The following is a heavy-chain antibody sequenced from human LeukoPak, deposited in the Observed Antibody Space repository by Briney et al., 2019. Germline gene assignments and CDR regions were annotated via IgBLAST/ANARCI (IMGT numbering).Heavy chain of an antibody. V-gene: IGHV1-46*03. D-gene: IGHD6-13*01. CDR2: SNPSGGST. CDR3: ARETAAGTTTISQAFDY. CDR1: GYTFTSYY. J-gene: IGHJ4*02. Sequence: ASVKVSCKASGYTFTSYYMHWVRQAAGQGLEWMGISNPSGGSTSYAQKFQGRVTMTRDTSTSTVYMELSSLRSEDTAVYYCARETAAGTTTISQAFDYWGQGTLVTVSS.